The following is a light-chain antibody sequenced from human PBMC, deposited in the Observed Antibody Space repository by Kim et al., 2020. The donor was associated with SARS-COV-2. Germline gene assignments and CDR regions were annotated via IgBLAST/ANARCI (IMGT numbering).Light chain of an antibody. V-gene: IGLV3-25*03. Sequence: SPGQTARITGSGDALPKQYAYWYQQKPGQAPVLVIYKDSERPSGIPERFSGSSSGTTVTLTISGVQAEDEADYYCQSADSSGTYQVFGGGTQLTVL. CDR1: ALPKQY. CDR2: KDS. J-gene: IGLJ3*02. CDR3: QSADSSGTYQV.